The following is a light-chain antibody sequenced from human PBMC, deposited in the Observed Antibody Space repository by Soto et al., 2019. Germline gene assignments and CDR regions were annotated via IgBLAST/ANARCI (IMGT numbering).Light chain of an antibody. V-gene: IGKV3-20*01. J-gene: IGKJ1*01. Sequence: EVGSTKYQETLSLSPGERATISCRVSQSVSSSYLAWCSKKPGQASRLFIYGASSRATGSPDRFCCCGSGTDFTLTISSLQPDDCVTYYSQHYNCYSEAFGQGTKVDIK. CDR1: QSVSSSY. CDR3: QHYNCYSEA. CDR2: GAS.